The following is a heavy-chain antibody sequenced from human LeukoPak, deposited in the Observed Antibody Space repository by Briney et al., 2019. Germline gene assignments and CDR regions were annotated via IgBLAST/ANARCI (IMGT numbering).Heavy chain of an antibody. Sequence: PGGSLRLSCAASAFTFSSYAMHWVRQAPGKGLEWVANIKQDGSEKYYVDSVKGRFTISRDNAKNSLYLQMNSLRAEDTAVYYCARDDFWSGYPSFDYWGQGTLVTVSS. J-gene: IGHJ4*02. D-gene: IGHD3-3*01. CDR1: AFTFSSYA. V-gene: IGHV3-7*01. CDR2: IKQDGSEK. CDR3: ARDDFWSGYPSFDY.